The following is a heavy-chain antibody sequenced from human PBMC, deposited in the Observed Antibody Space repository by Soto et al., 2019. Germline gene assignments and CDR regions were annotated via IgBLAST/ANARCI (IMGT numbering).Heavy chain of an antibody. D-gene: IGHD1-1*01. Sequence: QVQLQQWGAGLLKPSETLSLTCAVYGGFVSSGSYYWSWIRQPPGKGLEWIGEMSHSGGTHFNPSLKRRVTISVDTSKNPFSLKMSSVTAADTALYYCARVERGTATTVVDAFDIWGPGTMVTVSS. CDR1: GGFVSSGSYY. J-gene: IGHJ3*02. CDR2: MSHSGGT. CDR3: ARVERGTATTVVDAFDI. V-gene: IGHV4-34*01.